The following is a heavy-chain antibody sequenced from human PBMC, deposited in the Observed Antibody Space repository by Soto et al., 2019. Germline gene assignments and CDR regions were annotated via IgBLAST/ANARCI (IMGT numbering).Heavy chain of an antibody. J-gene: IGHJ4*02. CDR2: IDVGNGNT. CDR1: GYTFTNYA. Sequence: QVQLVQSGAEVKKPGASVRVSCRASGYTFTNYAMHWVRQAPGQSLEWMGGIDVGNGNTKYSLKFQGRVTITRDTSASTVYMQLSSRISQDTAVYYCARDPSFGAPGYSSSWYPYWGQGTLVTVSS. CDR3: ARDPSFGAPGYSSSWYPY. D-gene: IGHD6-13*01. V-gene: IGHV1-3*01.